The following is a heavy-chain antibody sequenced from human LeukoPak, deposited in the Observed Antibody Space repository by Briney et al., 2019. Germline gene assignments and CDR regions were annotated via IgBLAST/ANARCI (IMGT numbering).Heavy chain of an antibody. CDR3: ARTRITGTFSHDY. CDR2: IYYSGTT. CDR1: GGSISSSSYN. V-gene: IGHV4-39*01. D-gene: IGHD1-20*01. J-gene: IGHJ4*02. Sequence: PSETLSLTCTVSGGSISSSSYNWGWIRQPPGKGLEWIGNIYYSGTTYYNPSLKSRVTISVDTSKNQFSLKLSSVTAADTAVYYCARTRITGTFSHDYWGQGTLVTVSS.